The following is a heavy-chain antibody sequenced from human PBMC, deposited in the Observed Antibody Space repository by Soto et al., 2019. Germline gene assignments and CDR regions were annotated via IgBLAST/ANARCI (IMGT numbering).Heavy chain of an antibody. CDR2: IDHSGYT. CDR1: GGSFSGYY. V-gene: IGHV4-34*01. J-gene: IGHJ5*02. Sequence: PSETLCLTCAVSGGSFSGYYWNWIRQPPGKGLEWIGEIDHSGYTNYNPSLKSRVTISVDTSKNQFSLRLTSVTAADTAVYYCARVRDWFDPWGQGTLVTVSS. CDR3: ARVRDWFDP. D-gene: IGHD3-3*01.